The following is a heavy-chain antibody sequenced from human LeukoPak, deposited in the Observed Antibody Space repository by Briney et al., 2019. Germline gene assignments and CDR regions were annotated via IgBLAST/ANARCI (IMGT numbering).Heavy chain of an antibody. CDR3: AKDRGGSSPPFDY. Sequence: GGSLRLSCAASGFTFSIYGMSWVRQAPGQGLEWVSGFSSSDGTTHYADSVKGRFTISRDISKNTLYLQMNRLRAEDTAVYYCAKDRGGSSPPFDYWGQGTLVTVSS. CDR1: GFTFSIYG. J-gene: IGHJ4*02. V-gene: IGHV3-23*01. D-gene: IGHD1-26*01. CDR2: FSSSDGTT.